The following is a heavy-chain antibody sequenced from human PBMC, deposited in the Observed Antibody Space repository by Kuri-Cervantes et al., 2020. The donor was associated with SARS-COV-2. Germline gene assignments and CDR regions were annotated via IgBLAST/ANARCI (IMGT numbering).Heavy chain of an antibody. CDR2: ISSSSCYM. J-gene: IGHJ4*02. CDR1: EFTFTKCR. Sequence: GGSLRLSCAASEFTFTKCRMKCVRQAPGKGLEWGSSISSSSCYMYFVDSLKGRLTIFRDNSKNSLFLQMNSLRAEDTAVYYCARDHSRSILTGPDFDYWGQGTLVTVSS. CDR3: ARDHSRSILTGPDFDY. D-gene: IGHD3-9*01. V-gene: IGHV3-21*01.